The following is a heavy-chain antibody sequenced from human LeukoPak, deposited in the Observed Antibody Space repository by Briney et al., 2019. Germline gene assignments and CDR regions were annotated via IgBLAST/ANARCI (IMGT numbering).Heavy chain of an antibody. V-gene: IGHV4-34*01. D-gene: IGHD1-14*01. CDR3: TRAVAGHPD. CDR2: INHSGYT. CDR1: GVPFSNYY. Sequence: SETLSLTCAVSGVPFSNYYWSWVRQSPRQGLEWIGEINHSGYTHYNPSPKSRVTMSIDTSKNQFSLILTSVTAADAGVYYCTRAVAGHPDWGQGTLVTVSS. J-gene: IGHJ4*02.